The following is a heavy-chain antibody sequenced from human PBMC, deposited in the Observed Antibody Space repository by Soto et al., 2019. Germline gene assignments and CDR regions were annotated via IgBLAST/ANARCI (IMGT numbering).Heavy chain of an antibody. CDR3: AKGKRPPPPYSGYEPFDY. Sequence: QVQLVESGGGVVQPGKSLRLSCAASGFTLSSSVMHWVRQAPGKGLEWVAVFWKDGTTKYYADSVKGRFTISRDNSKNTLYLELNSLRPEDTALYYRAKGKRPPPPYSGYEPFDYWGHGTLVSVSS. D-gene: IGHD5-12*01. CDR2: FWKDGTTK. V-gene: IGHV3-33*06. CDR1: GFTLSSSV. J-gene: IGHJ4*01.